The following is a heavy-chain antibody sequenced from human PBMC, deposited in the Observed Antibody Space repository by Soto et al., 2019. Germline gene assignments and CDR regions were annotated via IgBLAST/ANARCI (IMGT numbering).Heavy chain of an antibody. Sequence: GGSLRLSCAASGFTFSSYGMHWVRQAPGKGLEWVAVIWYDGSNKYYADSVKGRFTISRDNSKNTLYLQMNSLRAEDTAVYYCARNYYDSSRYYFDYWGQGTLVTVSS. CDR3: ARNYYDSSRYYFDY. J-gene: IGHJ4*02. D-gene: IGHD3-22*01. CDR1: GFTFSSYG. CDR2: IWYDGSNK. V-gene: IGHV3-33*01.